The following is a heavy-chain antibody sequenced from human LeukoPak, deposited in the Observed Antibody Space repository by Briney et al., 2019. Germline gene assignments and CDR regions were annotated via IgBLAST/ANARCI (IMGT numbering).Heavy chain of an antibody. CDR1: GYTFTSYG. CDR3: ARGEGYNWNYGGGYYFDY. CDR2: INPNSFAT. D-gene: IGHD1-7*01. V-gene: IGHV1-2*02. J-gene: IGHJ4*02. Sequence: ASVKVSCKASGYTFTSYGISWVRQAPGQGLEWMGWINPNSFATSYAQKFQGRVTMTRDSSINTAYMELSSLRSDDTAVYFCARGEGYNWNYGGGYYFDYWGQGTLVTVSS.